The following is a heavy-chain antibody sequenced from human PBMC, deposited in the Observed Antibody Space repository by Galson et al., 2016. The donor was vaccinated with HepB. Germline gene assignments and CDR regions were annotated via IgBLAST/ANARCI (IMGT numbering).Heavy chain of an antibody. Sequence: SLRLSCAASGFTFSSYSMNWVRQAPGKGLEWVSSISSSSSYIYYADSVKGRFTISRDNAKNSLYLQMNSLRAEDAAVYYCARAVSWDYGDYAGSWGQGTLVTVSS. CDR2: ISSSSSYI. CDR1: GFTFSSYS. J-gene: IGHJ4*02. CDR3: ARAVSWDYGDYAGS. D-gene: IGHD4-17*01. V-gene: IGHV3-21*01.